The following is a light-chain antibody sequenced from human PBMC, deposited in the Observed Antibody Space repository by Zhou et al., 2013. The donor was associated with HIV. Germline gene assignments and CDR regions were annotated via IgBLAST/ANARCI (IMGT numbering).Light chain of an antibody. Sequence: DIQMTQSPPSLSASVGGKVTISCRASQNISTYLSWYQHKPGEAPKLLIYAASSLQSGVPSRFSGSGSGTDFTVTISSLQPEDFATYYCQQTSSPPGTFGQGTRVDVK. CDR2: AAS. CDR1: QNISTY. J-gene: IGKJ1*01. V-gene: IGKV1-39*01. CDR3: QQTSSPPGT.